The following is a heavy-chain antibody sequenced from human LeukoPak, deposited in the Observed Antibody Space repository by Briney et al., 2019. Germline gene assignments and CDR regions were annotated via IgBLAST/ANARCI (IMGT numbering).Heavy chain of an antibody. J-gene: IGHJ4*02. CDR2: IYYSGST. CDR1: GGSISSYY. V-gene: IGHV4-59*01. CDR3: ARAPYYYDSSGYYYVFDY. Sequence: PSETLSLTCTVSGGSISSYYWSCIRQPPGKGLEWIGYIYYSGSTNYNPSLKSRVTISVDTSKNQFSLKLSSVTAADTAVYYCARAPYYYDSSGYYYVFDYWDQGTLVTVSS. D-gene: IGHD3-22*01.